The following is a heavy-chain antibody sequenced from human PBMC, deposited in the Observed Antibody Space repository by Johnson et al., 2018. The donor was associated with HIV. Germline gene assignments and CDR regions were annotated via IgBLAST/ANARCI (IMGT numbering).Heavy chain of an antibody. V-gene: IGHV3-9*01. Sequence: VQLVESGGGLVQPGRSLRLSCAASGFTFDDYAMHWVRQAPGKGLEWVSGISWNSGSIGYADSVKGRFTISRDNAKNSLYLQMNSLRAEDTALYYCARSDYVWGSYTRKGAFDIWGQGTMVTVSS. CDR3: ARSDYVWGSYTRKGAFDI. J-gene: IGHJ3*02. CDR1: GFTFDDYA. CDR2: ISWNSGSI. D-gene: IGHD3-16*01.